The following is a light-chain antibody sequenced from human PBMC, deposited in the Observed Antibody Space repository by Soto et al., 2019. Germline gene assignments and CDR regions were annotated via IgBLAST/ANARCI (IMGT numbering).Light chain of an antibody. J-gene: IGLJ2*01. CDR2: QDT. CDR3: QAWDSGTAV. CDR1: KLGDKH. Sequence: SYELTQPPSMSVSPGQTASITCSGDKLGDKHACWYQQKPGQSPVVVIYQDTKRPSGIPERFSGSNSGNTATLTISGTQAMDEADYYCQAWDSGTAVFGGGTKLTVL. V-gene: IGLV3-1*01.